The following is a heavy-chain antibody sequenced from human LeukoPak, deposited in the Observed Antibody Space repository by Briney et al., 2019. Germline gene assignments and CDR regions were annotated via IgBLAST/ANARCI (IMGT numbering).Heavy chain of an antibody. V-gene: IGHV4-34*01. J-gene: IGHJ6*02. CDR3: ARGWYSYGFLSHYYYYGMDV. CDR2: INHSGST. Sequence: PSETLSLTCAVSGGSFSGYYWSWIRQPPGKGLEWIGEINHSGSTNYNPSLTSRVTISVDTSKNQFSLKLSSVTAADTAVYYCARGWYSYGFLSHYYYYGMDVWGQGTTVTVSS. CDR1: GGSFSGYY. D-gene: IGHD5-18*01.